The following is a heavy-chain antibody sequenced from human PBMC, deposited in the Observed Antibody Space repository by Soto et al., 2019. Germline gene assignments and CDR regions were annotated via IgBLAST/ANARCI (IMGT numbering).Heavy chain of an antibody. CDR2: INPSGST. V-gene: IGHV4-34*01. J-gene: IGHJ6*02. CDR3: ARGPYSSSWYLGGADYYYGMDV. Sequence: SETVSLTCAGYGGAVSGYYWCCIRQRPRKGLEWVGEINPSGSTKYNPPLQSRVNTSVDTSKNQFSLKLSSVTAADKAVYYCARGPYSSSWYLGGADYYYGMDVWGQGNTVT. CDR1: GGAVSGYY. D-gene: IGHD6-13*01.